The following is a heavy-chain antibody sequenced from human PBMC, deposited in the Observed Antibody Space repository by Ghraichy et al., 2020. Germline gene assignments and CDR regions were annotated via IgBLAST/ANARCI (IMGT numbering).Heavy chain of an antibody. Sequence: GGSLRLSCEASGFTFDNYWMRWVRQAPGQGLEWVANIKEDGSKKHYVDSVKGRFTISRDNAKNSLYLQMNSLRAEDTALYYCARDNHVLSAGSDFWGQGTLVTVSS. V-gene: IGHV3-7*01. CDR1: GFTFDNYW. J-gene: IGHJ4*02. D-gene: IGHD2-8*01. CDR3: ARDNHVLSAGSDF. CDR2: IKEDGSKK.